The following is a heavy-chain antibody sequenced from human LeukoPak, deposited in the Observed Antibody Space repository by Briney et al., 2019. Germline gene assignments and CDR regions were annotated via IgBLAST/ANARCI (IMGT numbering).Heavy chain of an antibody. CDR1: GFTFSSYG. D-gene: IGHD3-22*01. CDR2: ISYDGSNK. J-gene: IGHJ3*02. V-gene: IGHV3-30*18. CDR3: AKDPYDSSGYYFPGAFDI. Sequence: GSLRLSCAASGFTFSSYGMHWVRQAPGKGLEWVAVISYDGSNKYYADSVKGRFTISRDNSKNTLYLQMNSLRAEDTAVYYCAKDPYDSSGYYFPGAFDIWGQGTMVTVSS.